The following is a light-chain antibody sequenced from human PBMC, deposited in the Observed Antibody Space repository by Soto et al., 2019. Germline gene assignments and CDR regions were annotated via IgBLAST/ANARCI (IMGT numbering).Light chain of an antibody. V-gene: IGKV3-15*01. J-gene: IGKJ5*01. CDR3: QQYGSLIT. CDR2: GAS. CDR1: QRISSN. Sequence: EIVMTQSPATLSVSPGERATLSCRARQRISSNLAWYQQKPGQAPRLLIYGASTRATGIPARFSGSGSGTEFTLTISSLQSEDSAVYYCQQYGSLITFGQGTRLEIK.